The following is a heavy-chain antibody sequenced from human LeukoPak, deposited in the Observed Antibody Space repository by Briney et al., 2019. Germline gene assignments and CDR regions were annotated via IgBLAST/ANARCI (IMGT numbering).Heavy chain of an antibody. CDR2: ISSGSSTI. Sequence: GESLRLSCAASGFTFSSYSMNWVRQAPGKGLEWVSYISSGSSTIYYADSVKGRFTISRDNAKNSLCLQMNSLRDEDTAVYYCARENIVVVTAIRDAFDIWGQGTMVTVSS. CDR1: GFTFSSYS. D-gene: IGHD2-21*02. V-gene: IGHV3-48*02. CDR3: ARENIVVVTAIRDAFDI. J-gene: IGHJ3*02.